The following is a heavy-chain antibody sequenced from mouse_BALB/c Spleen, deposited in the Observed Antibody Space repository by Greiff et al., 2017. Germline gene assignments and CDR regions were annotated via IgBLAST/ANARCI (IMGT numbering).Heavy chain of an antibody. J-gene: IGHJ4*01. D-gene: IGHD4-1*01. V-gene: IGHV1-7*01. Sequence: QVHVKQSGAELAKPGASVKMSCKTSGYTFTSYWMHWVKQRPGQGLEWIGYINPSTGYTEYNQKFKDKATLTADKSSSTAYMQLSSLTSEDSAVYYCARTGRMDYWGQGTSVTVSS. CDR2: INPSTGYT. CDR1: GYTFTSYW. CDR3: ARTGRMDY.